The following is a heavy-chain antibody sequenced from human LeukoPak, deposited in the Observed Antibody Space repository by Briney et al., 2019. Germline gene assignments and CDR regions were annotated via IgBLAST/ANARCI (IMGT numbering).Heavy chain of an antibody. J-gene: IGHJ4*02. D-gene: IGHD3-9*01. Sequence: GGSLRLSCTASGFTFSSYWMHWVRQAPGKGLVWVSRINSDGSSTSYADSVKGRFTISRDNAKNTLYLQMNSLRAEDTAVYYCAILTSYSAVASDYWGQGTLVTVSS. V-gene: IGHV3-74*01. CDR1: GFTFSSYW. CDR2: INSDGSST. CDR3: AILTSYSAVASDY.